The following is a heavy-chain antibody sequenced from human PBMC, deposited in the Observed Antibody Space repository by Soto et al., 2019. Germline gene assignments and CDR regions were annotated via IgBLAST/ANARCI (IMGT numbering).Heavy chain of an antibody. J-gene: IGHJ3*02. CDR3: ARLYGLDAFDI. CDR1: GGSISSYY. Sequence: SETLALTCTVSGGSISSYYWSWIRQPPGKGLEWIGYIYYSGSTNYNPSLKSRVTISVDTSKNQFSLKLSSVTAADTAVYYCARLYGLDAFDIWGQGTMVTVSS. D-gene: IGHD3-16*02. CDR2: IYYSGST. V-gene: IGHV4-59*08.